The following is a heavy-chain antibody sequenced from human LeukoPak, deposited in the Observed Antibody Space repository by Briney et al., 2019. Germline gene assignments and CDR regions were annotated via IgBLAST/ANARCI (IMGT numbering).Heavy chain of an antibody. D-gene: IGHD3-3*01. V-gene: IGHV1-2*06. Sequence: ASVKVSCKASGYTFTGYYIHWVRQAPGQGLEWMGRINPRDGETSFAQKFQGRVTMTSDMSISTAYMELSGLRYDDTAVYYCGRDWELRFHQGGLDYWGQGALVTVSS. CDR2: INPRDGET. CDR1: GYTFTGYY. J-gene: IGHJ4*02. CDR3: GRDWELRFHQGGLDY.